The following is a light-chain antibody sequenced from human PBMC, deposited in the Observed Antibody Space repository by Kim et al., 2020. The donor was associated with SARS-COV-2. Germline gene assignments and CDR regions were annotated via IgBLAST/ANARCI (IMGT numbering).Light chain of an antibody. CDR2: DVS. J-gene: IGLJ2*01. CDR3: SSYAGSNILP. V-gene: IGLV2-8*01. CDR1: SSDVGAYNY. Sequence: QSALTQPPSASGSPGQSVTISCTGTSSDVGAYNYVSWYQQHPGKAPKLMIYDVSKRPSGVPDSFSGSKSGNTASLTVSGLQAEDEADYYCSSYAGSNILPFGGGTQLTVL.